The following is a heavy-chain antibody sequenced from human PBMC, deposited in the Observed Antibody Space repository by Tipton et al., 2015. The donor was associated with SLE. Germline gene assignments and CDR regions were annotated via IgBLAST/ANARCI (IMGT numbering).Heavy chain of an antibody. J-gene: IGHJ4*02. D-gene: IGHD1-26*01. CDR2: IYHSGST. CDR3: ARVDGVGATPYY. Sequence: TLSLTCTVSGYSISSGYYWGWIRQPPGKGLEWIGSIYHSGSTYYNPSLKSRVTISVDTSKNQFSLKLSSVTAADTAVYYCARVDGVGATPYYWGQGTLVTVSS. V-gene: IGHV4-38-2*02. CDR1: GYSISSGYY.